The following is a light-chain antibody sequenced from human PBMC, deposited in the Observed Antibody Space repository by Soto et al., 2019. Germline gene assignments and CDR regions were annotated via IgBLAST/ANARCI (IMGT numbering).Light chain of an antibody. J-gene: IGKJ4*01. V-gene: IGKV3-15*01. CDR1: QSVSSN. CDR2: GAS. Sequence: EIVMTQSPATLSVSPGERATLSCRASQSVSSNLAWYQQKPGQAPRLLIYGASTRATGIPARFSGSGSGTEFTPTISTLQSEDFAFYYCQQYNNWPLTFGGGTKV. CDR3: QQYNNWPLT.